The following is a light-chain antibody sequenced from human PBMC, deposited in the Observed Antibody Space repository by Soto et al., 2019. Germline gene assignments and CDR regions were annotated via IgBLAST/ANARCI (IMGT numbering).Light chain of an antibody. J-gene: IGKJ1*01. CDR2: FAS. Sequence: DLQLTQSPSFVSASEGDRVTIACRASQGITNLLAWYQQKPGRASKLLISFASSLDSEVPSRFSGSGSGTEFILTISSLQPEDTATYYCQQFYSYPRTFGQGTKVEIK. V-gene: IGKV1-9*01. CDR3: QQFYSYPRT. CDR1: QGITNL.